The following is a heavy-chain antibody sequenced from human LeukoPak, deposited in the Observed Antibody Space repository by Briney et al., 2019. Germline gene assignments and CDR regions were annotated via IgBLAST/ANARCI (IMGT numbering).Heavy chain of an antibody. Sequence: GGSLRLSCVASGFTFSNYFMHWVRQAPGRGLDWVALIWSDGSSQYYADSVKGRFTISRDDSKNTLYLQMNSLRAEDTAVYYCASGVPAAIYWGQGTLVTVSS. CDR3: ASGVPAAIY. CDR1: GFTFSNYF. V-gene: IGHV3-33*01. D-gene: IGHD2-2*01. J-gene: IGHJ4*02. CDR2: IWSDGSSQ.